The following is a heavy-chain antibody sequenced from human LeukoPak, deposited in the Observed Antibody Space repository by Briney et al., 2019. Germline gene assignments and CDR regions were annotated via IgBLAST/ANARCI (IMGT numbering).Heavy chain of an antibody. J-gene: IGHJ3*02. D-gene: IGHD6-19*01. CDR3: ARGQWLAGKSAFDI. CDR2: IKQDGSEK. V-gene: IGHV3-7*01. Sequence: GGSLRLSCAASGFTFSSYWMSWVRQAPGKGLEWVANIKQDGSEKYYVDSVKGRFTISRDNAKNSLYLQMNSLRAEDTAVYYCARGQWLAGKSAFDIWGQGTMVTVSS. CDR1: GFTFSSYW.